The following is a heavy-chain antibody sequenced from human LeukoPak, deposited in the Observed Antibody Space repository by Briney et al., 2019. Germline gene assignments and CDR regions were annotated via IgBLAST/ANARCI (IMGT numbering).Heavy chain of an antibody. Sequence: GRSLRLSCAASGFTFSNYGMHWVRQAPGKGLEWVAVIGSDGRTDYYADPVKGRFTISRDNSKNTLYLQMNRLRAEDTAVYYCARATITRGVYFDYWGQGTLVTVSS. D-gene: IGHD3-10*01. CDR2: IGSDGRTD. V-gene: IGHV3-33*08. J-gene: IGHJ4*02. CDR1: GFTFSNYG. CDR3: ARATITRGVYFDY.